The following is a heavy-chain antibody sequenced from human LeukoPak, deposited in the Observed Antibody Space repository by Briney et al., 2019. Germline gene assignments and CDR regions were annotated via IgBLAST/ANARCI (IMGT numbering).Heavy chain of an antibody. CDR2: IWYGGSNK. Sequence: GGSLRLSCAASGFTFSSYGMHWVRQAPGKGLEWAAVIWYGGSNKYYADSVKGRFTISRDNSKNTLYLQMNSLRAEDTAVYYCGKGPGDGAVAEYFQHWGEGTVVTV. CDR1: GFTFSSYG. CDR3: GKGPGDGAVAEYFQH. D-gene: IGHD6-19*01. J-gene: IGHJ1*01. V-gene: IGHV3-30*02.